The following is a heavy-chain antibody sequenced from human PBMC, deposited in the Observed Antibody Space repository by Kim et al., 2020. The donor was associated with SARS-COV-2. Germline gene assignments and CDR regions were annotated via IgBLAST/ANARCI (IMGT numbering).Heavy chain of an antibody. CDR2: ISPTPGFV. CDR3: ARGTSTVEGQFSSKYYMDV. D-gene: IGHD2-15*01. V-gene: IGHV3-21*04. CDR1: GFDFNLYS. J-gene: IGHJ6*03. Sequence: GGSLRLSCEGSGFDFNLYSMNWVRQAPGKGLEWVSYISPTPGFVYYSDPMKARFTISRDNAKNSLYLEISRLRAEDTAVYFCARGTSTVEGQFSSKYYMDVWGRGTAVTVSS.